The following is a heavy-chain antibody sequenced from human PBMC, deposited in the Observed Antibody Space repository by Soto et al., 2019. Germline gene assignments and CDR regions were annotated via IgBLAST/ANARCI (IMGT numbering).Heavy chain of an antibody. V-gene: IGHV3-23*01. J-gene: IGHJ5*02. CDR3: ASRSARSGSLKLPYWFDP. D-gene: IGHD1-26*01. CDR1: GFTFRSSD. CDR2: ISAGGDTK. Sequence: VQVLESGGGLVQPGGSLRLSCVASGFTFRSSDMSWVRQAPGKGLEGVASISAGGDTKYNAAAVKGRFTISRDNSETTVYLQMNTLRVEDTDIYSCASRSARSGSLKLPYWFDPWGQGALVTVSS.